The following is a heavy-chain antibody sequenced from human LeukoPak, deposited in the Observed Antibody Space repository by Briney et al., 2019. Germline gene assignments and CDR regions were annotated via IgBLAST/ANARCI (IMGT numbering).Heavy chain of an antibody. CDR2: ISYDGSNK. CDR1: GFTFSSYA. D-gene: IGHD6-13*01. CDR3: ARDLSGIAAAGTFDY. J-gene: IGHJ4*02. Sequence: GGSLRLSCAASGFTFSSYAMHWVRQAPGKGLEWVAVISYDGSNKYYADSMKGRFTISRDNSKNTLYLQMNSLRAEDTAVYYCARDLSGIAAAGTFDYWGQGTLVTVSS. V-gene: IGHV3-30-3*01.